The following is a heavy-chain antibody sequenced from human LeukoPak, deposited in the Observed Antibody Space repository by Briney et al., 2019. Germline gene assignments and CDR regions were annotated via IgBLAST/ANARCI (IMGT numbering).Heavy chain of an antibody. Sequence: GGSLRLSCAASGFTFSSYSMNWVRQAPGKGLEWVSSISSSSSYIYYADSVKGRFTISRDNDKNSLYLQMNSLRAEDTAVYYCARAYSSGDDAFDIWGQGTMVTVSS. CDR1: GFTFSSYS. V-gene: IGHV3-21*01. CDR2: ISSSSSYI. D-gene: IGHD6-19*01. J-gene: IGHJ3*02. CDR3: ARAYSSGDDAFDI.